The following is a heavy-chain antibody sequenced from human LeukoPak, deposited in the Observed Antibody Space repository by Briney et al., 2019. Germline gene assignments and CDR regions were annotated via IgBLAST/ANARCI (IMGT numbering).Heavy chain of an antibody. Sequence: ASVKVSCKASGYTFTSYYMHWVRQAPGQGLEWMGIINPSGGSTSYAQKFQGRVTMTRDTSTSTVYMELSSLRSEDTAVYYCARGPIVVVPAAILGNWFDPWGQGTLVTVSS. V-gene: IGHV1-46*01. CDR3: ARGPIVVVPAAILGNWFDP. D-gene: IGHD2-2*02. J-gene: IGHJ5*02. CDR1: GYTFTSYY. CDR2: INPSGGST.